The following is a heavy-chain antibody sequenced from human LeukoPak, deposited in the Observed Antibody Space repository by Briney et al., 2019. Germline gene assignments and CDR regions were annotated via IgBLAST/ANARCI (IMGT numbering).Heavy chain of an antibody. V-gene: IGHV3-30*18. CDR3: AKDLGPGAKRHYYYMDV. Sequence: PGGSLRLSCAASGFTFSSYGMHWVRQAPGKGLEWVAVISYDGSNKYYADSVKGRFTISRDNSKNTLYLQMNSLRAEDTAVYYCAKDLGPGAKRHYYYMDVWGKGTTVTISS. D-gene: IGHD3-10*01. CDR1: GFTFSSYG. J-gene: IGHJ6*03. CDR2: ISYDGSNK.